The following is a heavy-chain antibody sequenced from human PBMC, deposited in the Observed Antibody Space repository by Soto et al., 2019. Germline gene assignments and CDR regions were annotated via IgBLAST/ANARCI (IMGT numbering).Heavy chain of an antibody. CDR2: IYPGDSDT. Sequence: LGESLKISCKGSGYSFTSYWIGWVRQMPGKGLEWMGIIYPGDSDTRYSPSFQGQVTISADKSISTAYLQWSSLKASDTAMYYCARQPRYNWNSNWFDPWGQGTLVTVSS. CDR3: ARQPRYNWNSNWFDP. V-gene: IGHV5-51*01. J-gene: IGHJ5*02. D-gene: IGHD1-7*01. CDR1: GYSFTSYW.